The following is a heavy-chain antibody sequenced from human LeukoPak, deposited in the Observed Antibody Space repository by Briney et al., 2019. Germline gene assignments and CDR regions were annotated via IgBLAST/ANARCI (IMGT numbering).Heavy chain of an antibody. CDR1: GGSFSGYY. V-gene: IGHV4-34*01. CDR2: INHSGST. D-gene: IGHD3-3*01. CDR3: AKNHPLTSYYDFWSPPYRGYSWFDP. Sequence: PSETLSLTCAVYGGSFSGYYWSWIRQPPGKGLEWIGEINHSGSTNYNPSLKSRVTISVDTSKNQFSLKLSSVTAADTAVYYCAKNHPLTSYYDFWSPPYRGYSWFDPWGQGTLVTVSS. J-gene: IGHJ5*02.